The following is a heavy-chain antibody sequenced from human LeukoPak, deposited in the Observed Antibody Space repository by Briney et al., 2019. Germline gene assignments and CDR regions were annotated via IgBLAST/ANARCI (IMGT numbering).Heavy chain of an antibody. CDR3: AGEERADYYDSSGYYGY. J-gene: IGHJ4*02. CDR1: GGTFSSYA. CDR2: IIPIFGTA. Sequence: SVKVSCKASGGTFSSYAISWVRQAPGQGLEWMGRIIPIFGTANYAQKFQGRVTITTDESTSTAYMELSSLRSEDTAVYYCAGEERADYYDSSGYYGYWGQGTLVTVSS. D-gene: IGHD3-22*01. V-gene: IGHV1-69*05.